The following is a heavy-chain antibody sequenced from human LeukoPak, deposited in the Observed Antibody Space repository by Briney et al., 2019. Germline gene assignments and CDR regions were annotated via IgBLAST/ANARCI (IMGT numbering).Heavy chain of an antibody. Sequence: EXXSLTXXVSGGSXSSYYWSWIRQPPGKGLEWIGYIYYSGSTNYNPSLKSRVTISVDTSKNQFSLKLSSVTAADTAVYYCARRGYSGYDYYFDYWGQGTLVTVSS. CDR3: ARRGYSGYDYYFDY. D-gene: IGHD5-12*01. CDR2: IYYSGST. J-gene: IGHJ4*02. V-gene: IGHV4-59*08. CDR1: GGSXSSYY.